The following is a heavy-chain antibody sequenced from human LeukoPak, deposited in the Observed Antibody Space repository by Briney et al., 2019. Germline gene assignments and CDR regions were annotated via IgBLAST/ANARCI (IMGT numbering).Heavy chain of an antibody. J-gene: IGHJ4*02. V-gene: IGHV4-59*08. CDR1: GDSISSYY. D-gene: IGHD5-18*01. CDR3: AGSKYNYGYGASAY. Sequence: SETLSLTCIVSGDSISSYYWSWIRQSPGRGLECIGYFFYSGNSNYNPSLKSRVTMSVDMSKSQFSLKLSSVTAADTAVYYCAGSKYNYGYGASAYWGQGTLVTVSS. CDR2: FFYSGNS.